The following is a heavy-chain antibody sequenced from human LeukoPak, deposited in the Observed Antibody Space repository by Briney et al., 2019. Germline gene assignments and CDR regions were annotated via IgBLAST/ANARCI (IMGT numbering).Heavy chain of an antibody. D-gene: IGHD3-22*01. V-gene: IGHV1-18*01. CDR3: ARRFNYYDSSGYYEGFYFDY. J-gene: IGHJ4*02. Sequence: GASVKVSCKASGYTFTSYGISWVRQAPGQGLEWMGWISAYAQKFQGRVTMTTDTSTSRAYMELRILRADDTAVYYCARRFNYYDSSGYYEGFYFDYWGQGTLVTVSS. CDR1: GYTFTSYG. CDR2: ISAY.